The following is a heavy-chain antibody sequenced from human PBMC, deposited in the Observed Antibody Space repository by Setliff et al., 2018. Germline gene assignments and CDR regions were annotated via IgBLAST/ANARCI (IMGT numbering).Heavy chain of an antibody. CDR1: GASIGSGSHY. Sequence: SETLSLTCAVSGASIGSGSHYWSWIRQPAGRGLEWIGRIYTNGATNYSPSLKSRVSISADTSKNVLSLRLTSVTAADTAVYYCAKEYVVISFVRNSHQHYGMDVWGQGTAVTVSS. V-gene: IGHV4-61*02. CDR3: AKEYVVISFVRNSHQHYGMDV. J-gene: IGHJ6*02. CDR2: IYTNGAT. D-gene: IGHD2-21*01.